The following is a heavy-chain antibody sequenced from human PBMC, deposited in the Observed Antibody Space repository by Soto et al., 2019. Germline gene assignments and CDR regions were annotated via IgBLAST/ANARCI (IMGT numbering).Heavy chain of an antibody. V-gene: IGHV3-48*02. J-gene: IGHJ4*02. Sequence: GGSLRLSCAASGFTFRSYGMNWVRQAPGKGLEWVSYISSGGSTIYYADSVKGRFTISRDNARNSLYLQMNSLRDEDTAVYYCAQQSGGYWGQGTLVTVSS. D-gene: IGHD1-1*01. CDR1: GFTFRSYG. CDR3: AQQSGGY. CDR2: ISSGGSTI.